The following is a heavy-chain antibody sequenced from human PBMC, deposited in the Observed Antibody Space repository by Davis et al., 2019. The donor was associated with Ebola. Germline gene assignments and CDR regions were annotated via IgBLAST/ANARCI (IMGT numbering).Heavy chain of an antibody. V-gene: IGHV3-74*01. CDR2: MNSDGSST. J-gene: IGHJ5*02. D-gene: IGHD2-15*01. CDR1: GFTFSSYW. CDR3: ARGNRNCSGEICANWLDP. Sequence: HTGGSLRLSCAASGFTFSSYWMHWVRQAPGKGLVWVSRMNSDGSSTSYADSVKGRFTISRDNAKNTLYLQMNSLRVEDTAVYYCARGNRNCSGEICANWLDPWGQGTLVTVSS.